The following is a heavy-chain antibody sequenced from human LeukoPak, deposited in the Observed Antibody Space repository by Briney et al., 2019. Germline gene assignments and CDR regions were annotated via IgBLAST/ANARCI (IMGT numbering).Heavy chain of an antibody. Sequence: ASVKVSCKASGYTFTSYGISWVRQAPGQGLEWMGWISAYNGNTNYAQKFQGRVTITADKSTSTAYMELSSLRSEDTAVYYCAIRTYYYDSSGYSDYWGQGTLVTVSS. CDR2: ISAYNGNT. CDR1: GYTFTSYG. V-gene: IGHV1-18*01. D-gene: IGHD3-22*01. J-gene: IGHJ4*02. CDR3: AIRTYYYDSSGYSDY.